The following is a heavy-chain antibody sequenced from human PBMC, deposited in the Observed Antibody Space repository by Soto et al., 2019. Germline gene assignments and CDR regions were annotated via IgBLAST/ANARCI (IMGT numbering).Heavy chain of an antibody. CDR3: AKGGPDAFCSGGRCYFDY. V-gene: IGHV3-9*01. Sequence: EVQLVESGGGLVQPGRSLRLSCAASGFTFDDYAMHGVGRVPGKGLEWVSSIPGKSNVKGYADSVKGRFTISRDNAKNSLYLQMNSLRPEDTALYYCAKGGPDAFCSGGRCYFDYWGQGALVTVSS. D-gene: IGHD2-15*01. CDR1: GFTFDDYA. J-gene: IGHJ4*02. CDR2: IPGKSNVK.